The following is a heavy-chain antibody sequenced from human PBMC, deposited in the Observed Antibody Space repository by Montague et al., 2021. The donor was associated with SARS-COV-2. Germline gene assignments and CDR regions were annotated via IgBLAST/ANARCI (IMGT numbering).Heavy chain of an antibody. J-gene: IGHJ4*02. CDR2: IYYSGTT. Sequence: SETLSLTCSVSSGSIISSGYYWGWIRQPPGKELEWIGNIYYSGTTYYNPSLQSRGTISVDTSMNHLSLRLSSVTAADTAVYFCAREMIRGVTTPFDYWGQGSQVTVSS. CDR3: AREMIRGVTTPFDY. CDR1: SGSIISSGYY. D-gene: IGHD3-10*01. V-gene: IGHV4-39*02.